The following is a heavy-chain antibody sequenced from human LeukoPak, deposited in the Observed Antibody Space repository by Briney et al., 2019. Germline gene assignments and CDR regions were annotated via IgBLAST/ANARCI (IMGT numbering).Heavy chain of an antibody. CDR3: ARHGEYYDILTQGAFDI. J-gene: IGHJ3*02. Sequence: SETLSLTCTVSGGSISSSSYYWGWIRQPPGKGLEWIGSIYYSGSTYYNPSLKSRVTISVDTSKNQFSLKLSSVTAADTAVYYCARHGEYYDILTQGAFDIWGQGTMVTVSS. CDR2: IYYSGST. D-gene: IGHD3-9*01. CDR1: GGSISSSSYY. V-gene: IGHV4-39*01.